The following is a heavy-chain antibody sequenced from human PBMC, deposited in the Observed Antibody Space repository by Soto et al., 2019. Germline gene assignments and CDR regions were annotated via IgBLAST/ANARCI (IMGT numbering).Heavy chain of an antibody. CDR1: GGSFSGYY. CDR3: ASQGSSSSWYPLY. CDR2: INHSGST. D-gene: IGHD6-13*01. V-gene: IGHV4-34*01. Sequence: PSETLSLTCAVYGGSFSGYYWSWIRQPPGKGLEWIGEINHSGSTNYNPSLKSRVTISVDTSKNQFSLKLSSVTAADTAGYYCASQGSSSSWYPLYWGQGTLVTVSS. J-gene: IGHJ4*02.